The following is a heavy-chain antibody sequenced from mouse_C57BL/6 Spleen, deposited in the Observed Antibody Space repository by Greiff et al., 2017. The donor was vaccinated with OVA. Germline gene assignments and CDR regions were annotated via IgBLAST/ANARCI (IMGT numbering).Heavy chain of an antibody. J-gene: IGHJ2*01. CDR1: GYAFSSYW. Sequence: VQLQQSGAELVKPGASVKISCKASGYAFSSYWMNWVKQRPGKGLEWIGQIYPGDGDTNYNGKFKGKATLTADKSSSTAYMQLSSLTSEDSAVYFCAREIYYDYDRGVDYWVQGTTLTVSS. CDR2: IYPGDGDT. V-gene: IGHV1-80*01. CDR3: AREIYYDYDRGVDY. D-gene: IGHD2-4*01.